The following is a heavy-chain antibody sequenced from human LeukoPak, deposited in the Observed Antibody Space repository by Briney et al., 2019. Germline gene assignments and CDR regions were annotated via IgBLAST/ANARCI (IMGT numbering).Heavy chain of an antibody. Sequence: PSETLSLTCTVSGGSISSSSYYWGWIRHPPGKGLEWIGCIYYSGSTYYNPSLKSRVTLSVDTSKNQFSLKLSSVTAADTAVYYCARLNTRGIVVVPAAPPAVVDYWGQGTLVTVSS. D-gene: IGHD2-2*01. V-gene: IGHV4-39*01. J-gene: IGHJ4*02. CDR2: IYYSGST. CDR1: GGSISSSSYY. CDR3: ARLNTRGIVVVPAAPPAVVDY.